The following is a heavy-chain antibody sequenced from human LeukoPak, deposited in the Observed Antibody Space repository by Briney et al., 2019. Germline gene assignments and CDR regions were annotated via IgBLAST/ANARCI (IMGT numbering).Heavy chain of an antibody. J-gene: IGHJ6*02. Sequence: QPGGPLRLSCAASGFTFSSYAMSWVRQAPGKGLEWVSAISGSGGSTYYADSVKGRFTISRDNSKNTLYLQMNSLRAEDTAVYYCATGYSSSWYSYYYYGMDVWGQGTTVTVSS. D-gene: IGHD6-13*01. CDR3: ATGYSSSWYSYYYYGMDV. V-gene: IGHV3-23*01. CDR1: GFTFSSYA. CDR2: ISGSGGST.